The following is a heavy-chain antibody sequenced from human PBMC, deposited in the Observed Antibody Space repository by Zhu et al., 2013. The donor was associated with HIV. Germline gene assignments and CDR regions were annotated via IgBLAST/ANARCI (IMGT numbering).Heavy chain of an antibody. CDR1: GGTFSSYA. Sequence: QVQLVQSGAEVKKPGSSVKVSCKASGGTFSSYAISWVRQAPGQGLEWMGGIIPIFGTANYAQKFQGRVTITADESTSTAYMELSSLRSEDTAVYYCARVTRRGITGTGNFGMDVWGQGTTVTVSS. CDR2: IIPIFGTA. J-gene: IGHJ6*02. CDR3: ARVTRRGITGTGNFGMDV. D-gene: IGHD1-7*01. V-gene: IGHV1-69*01.